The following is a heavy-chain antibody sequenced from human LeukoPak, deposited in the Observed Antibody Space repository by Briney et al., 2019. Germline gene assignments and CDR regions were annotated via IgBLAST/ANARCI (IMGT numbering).Heavy chain of an antibody. CDR1: GFTFDDYA. J-gene: IGHJ5*02. CDR2: ISWNSGSI. Sequence: PGGSLRLSCAASGFTFDDYAMPWVRQAPGKGLEWVSGISWNSGSIGYADSVKGRFTISRDNAKNSLYLQMNSLRAEDTALYYCAKVGPRGGFDPWGQGTLVTVSS. CDR3: AKVGPRGGFDP. V-gene: IGHV3-9*01.